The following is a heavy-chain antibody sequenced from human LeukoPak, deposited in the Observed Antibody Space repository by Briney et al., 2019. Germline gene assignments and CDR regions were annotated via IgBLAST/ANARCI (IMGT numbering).Heavy chain of an antibody. D-gene: IGHD2-2*01. CDR1: GGSISSSSYY. V-gene: IGHV4-39*01. CDR2: IYYSGST. CDR3: ARAPALAAADNWFDP. J-gene: IGHJ5*02. Sequence: SETLSLTCTVSGGSISSSSYYWGWIRQPPGKGLEWIGSIYYSGSTYYNPSLKSRVTISVDTSKNQFSLKLSSVTAADTAVYYCARAPALAAADNWFDPWGQGTLVTVSS.